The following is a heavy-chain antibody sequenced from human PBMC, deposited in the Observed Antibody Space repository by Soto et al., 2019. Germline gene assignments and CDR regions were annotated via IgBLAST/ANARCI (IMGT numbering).Heavy chain of an antibody. V-gene: IGHV3-48*01. D-gene: IGHD3-16*01. CDR2: ISSGSEAI. CDR1: GFTLASWH. Sequence: GGSLRLSCAASGFTLASWHMDWVRQAPGKGMEWVSYISSGSEAIYYADSVKGRFTIARDNAKTLYLQMNSLRREATAVYYCAKDGGAGNFYYYGADFWGQGTTVTVSS. J-gene: IGHJ6*02. CDR3: AKDGGAGNFYYYGADF.